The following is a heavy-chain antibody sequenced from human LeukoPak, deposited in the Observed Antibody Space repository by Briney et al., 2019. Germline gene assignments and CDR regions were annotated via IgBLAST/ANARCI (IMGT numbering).Heavy chain of an antibody. CDR1: GYTFTSYG. D-gene: IGHD3-3*01. CDR2: ISAYNGNT. J-gene: IGHJ4*02. V-gene: IGHV1-18*01. CDR3: ARDLGYYDFWSGYYVPDY. Sequence: ASVKVSCKASGYTFTSYGISWVLQAPGQGLEWMGWISAYNGNTNYAQKLQGRVTMTTDTSTSTAYMELRSLRSDDTAVYYCARDLGYYDFWSGYYVPDYWGQGTLVTVSS.